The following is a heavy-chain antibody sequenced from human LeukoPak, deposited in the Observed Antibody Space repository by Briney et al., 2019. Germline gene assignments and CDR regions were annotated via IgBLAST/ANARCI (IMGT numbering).Heavy chain of an antibody. V-gene: IGHV3-66*02. Sequence: GGSLRLSCAASGFTVSSNYMSWVRQALGKGLEWVSVIYSGGSTYYADSVKGRFTISRDNSKNTLYLQMNSLRAEDTAVYYCASQEGGDYFDYWGQGTLVTVSS. J-gene: IGHJ4*02. CDR3: ASQEGGDYFDY. D-gene: IGHD3-16*01. CDR1: GFTVSSNY. CDR2: IYSGGST.